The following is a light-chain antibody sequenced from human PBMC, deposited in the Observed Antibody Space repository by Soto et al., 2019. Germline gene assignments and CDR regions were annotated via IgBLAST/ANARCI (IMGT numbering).Light chain of an antibody. V-gene: IGKV3-11*01. CDR2: DSS. CDR1: QSVSRY. Sequence: EIVLTQSPATLSLSPGDRATLSCRASQSVSRYLAWYQQKPGQAPRLLIYDSSNRATGIPARFSGSGSGTDLTLTISSLEPEDFAVYYCPQRSNWPPAFGGGTKVDIK. CDR3: PQRSNWPPA. J-gene: IGKJ4*01.